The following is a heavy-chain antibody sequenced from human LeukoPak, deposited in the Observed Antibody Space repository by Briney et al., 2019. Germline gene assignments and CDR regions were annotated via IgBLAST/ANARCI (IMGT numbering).Heavy chain of an antibody. Sequence: GGSLRLSCAASGFTVSSDYMSWLRQAPGKGLEWVSVIYSGGSTYYADSVKGRFTISRDNSKNTLYLQMNGLRAEDTAVYYCARQVTGDYYNSSGYLDYWGQGTLVTVSS. V-gene: IGHV3-53*01. J-gene: IGHJ4*02. CDR2: IYSGGST. D-gene: IGHD3-22*01. CDR1: GFTVSSDY. CDR3: ARQVTGDYYNSSGYLDY.